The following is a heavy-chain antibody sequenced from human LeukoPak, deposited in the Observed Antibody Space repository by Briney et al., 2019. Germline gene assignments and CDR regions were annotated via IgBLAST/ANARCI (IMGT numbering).Heavy chain of an antibody. CDR3: ARVKDGYNPSAFDI. V-gene: IGHV1-8*01. CDR1: GYTFTSYD. D-gene: IGHD5-24*01. J-gene: IGHJ3*02. CDR2: MNPNSGNT. Sequence: ASVKVSCKASGYTFTSYDINWVRQATGQGLEWMGWMNPNSGNTGYAQKFQGRVTMTRNTSISTAYMELSSLRSEDTAVHYCARVKDGYNPSAFDIWGQGTMVTVSS.